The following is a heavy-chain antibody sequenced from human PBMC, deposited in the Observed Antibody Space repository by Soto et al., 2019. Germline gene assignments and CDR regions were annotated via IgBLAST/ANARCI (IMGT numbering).Heavy chain of an antibody. V-gene: IGHV3-21*01. Sequence: EVQLVESGGGLVKPGGSLRLSCAASGFTFSSYSMNWVRQAPGKGLEWVSSISSSSSYIYYADSVKGRFTISRDNAKNSLYLQMNSLRAEDTAVYYCAREIVVVTAIQNWFDPWGQGTLVTVSS. CDR2: ISSSSSYI. CDR3: AREIVVVTAIQNWFDP. J-gene: IGHJ5*02. D-gene: IGHD2-21*02. CDR1: GFTFSSYS.